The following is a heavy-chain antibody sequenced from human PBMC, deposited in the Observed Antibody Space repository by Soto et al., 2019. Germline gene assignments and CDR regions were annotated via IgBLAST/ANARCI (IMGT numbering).Heavy chain of an antibody. CDR1: GGTFSSYA. Sequence: QVQLVQSGAEVKKPGSSVKVSCKASGGTFSSYAIDWVRQAPGQGLEWMGGIIPIFGTADYAQKFQGRVTSTADESTSQAYMELRSLRSEDTAVYYCARGQTGGGWGYYFDYWGQGTLVTVSS. CDR3: ARGQTGGGWGYYFDY. J-gene: IGHJ4*02. V-gene: IGHV1-69*12. CDR2: IIPIFGTA. D-gene: IGHD3-16*01.